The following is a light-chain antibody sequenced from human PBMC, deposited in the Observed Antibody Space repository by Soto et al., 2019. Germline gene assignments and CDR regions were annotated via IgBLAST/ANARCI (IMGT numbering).Light chain of an antibody. CDR3: QQHYTHCS. CDR1: QTISTN. J-gene: IGKJ4*01. Sequence: DIQMTQSPSTLSASVGDRVTITCRASQTISTNLAWYQQRPGKVPKLLIYDASTLESGVPSRFSGSGSGTEFTLTIASLQPDDFASYYCQQHYTHCSFGGGTKVELK. CDR2: DAS. V-gene: IGKV1-5*01.